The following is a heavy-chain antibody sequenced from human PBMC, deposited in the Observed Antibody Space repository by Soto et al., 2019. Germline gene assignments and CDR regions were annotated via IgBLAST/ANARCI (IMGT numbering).Heavy chain of an antibody. D-gene: IGHD2-15*01. CDR1: GFTFSSYA. V-gene: IGHV3-23*01. CDR3: AKDDIVVVGPSDAFDI. CDR2: ISGSGGST. Sequence: LRLSCAASGFTFSSYAMSWVRQAPGKGLEWVSAISGSGGSTYYADSVKGRFTISRDNSKNTLYLQMNSLRAEDTAVYYCAKDDIVVVGPSDAFDIWGQGTMVTVSS. J-gene: IGHJ3*02.